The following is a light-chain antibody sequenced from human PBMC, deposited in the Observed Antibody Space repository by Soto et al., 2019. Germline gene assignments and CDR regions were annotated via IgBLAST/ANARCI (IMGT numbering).Light chain of an antibody. CDR1: PSDVGASNY. Sequence: QSALTQPTSASGSPGQSVTISCTGTPSDVGASNYVSWYQQQPGKAPKLMISEVSKRPSGVPDRFAGSKSGNTASLTVSGIQAEDEADYYCRSSAGTKNMVFGAGTKLTVL. CDR3: RSSAGTKNMV. J-gene: IGLJ2*01. CDR2: EVS. V-gene: IGLV2-8*01.